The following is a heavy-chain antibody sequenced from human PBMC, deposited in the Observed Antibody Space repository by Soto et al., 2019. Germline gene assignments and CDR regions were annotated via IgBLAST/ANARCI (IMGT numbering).Heavy chain of an antibody. CDR1: GFNFDTEP. V-gene: IGHV3-48*02. Sequence: VQLVESGGGLVHPGGSLKLSCAASGFNFDTEPMNWVRQAPGKGLEWVSNIRSGGSATSYADSVKGRFTISRDNGKNSLYLQMNSLTDEDTAEYFCVRDVNWGFDSWGQGTLVTVSS. CDR3: VRDVNWGFDS. D-gene: IGHD7-27*01. J-gene: IGHJ5*01. CDR2: IRSGGSAT.